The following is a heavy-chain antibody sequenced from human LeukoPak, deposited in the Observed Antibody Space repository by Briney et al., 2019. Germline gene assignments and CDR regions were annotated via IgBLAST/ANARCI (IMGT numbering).Heavy chain of an antibody. CDR1: GFTFSSYA. D-gene: IGHD6-19*01. V-gene: IGHV3-23*01. J-gene: IGHJ4*02. CDR2: ISGSGGST. Sequence: QTGGSLRLSCAASGFTFSSYAMSWVRQAPGKGLEWVSAISGSGGSTYYADSVKGRFTISRDNSKNTLYLQMNSLRAEDTAVYYCAKDKGAGTSYFDYWGQGTLVTVSS. CDR3: AKDKGAGTSYFDY.